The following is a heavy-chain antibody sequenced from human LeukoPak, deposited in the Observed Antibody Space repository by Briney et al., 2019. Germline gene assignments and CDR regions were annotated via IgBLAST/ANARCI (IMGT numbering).Heavy chain of an antibody. D-gene: IGHD1-7*01. J-gene: IGHJ4*02. CDR1: GYSFIAYY. CDR2: INPKSGAT. CDR3: ARGRRELPDS. V-gene: IGHV1-2*02. Sequence: GASVKVSCKASGYSFIAYYIHWVRQAPGQGLEWMGWINPKSGATNFPQKSQGRVTMTRDTSISTVDMELTRLTSDDTAVYYCARGRRELPDSWGQGTLVTVSS.